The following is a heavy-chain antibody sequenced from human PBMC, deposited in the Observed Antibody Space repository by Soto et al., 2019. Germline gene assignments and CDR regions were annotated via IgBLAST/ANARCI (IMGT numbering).Heavy chain of an antibody. CDR3: ARGTYYDILTGSLYGMDV. CDR2: ISSSSSYT. J-gene: IGHJ6*02. D-gene: IGHD3-9*01. Sequence: GGSLRLSCAASGFTFSDYYMSWIRQAPGKGLEWVSYISSSSSYTNYADSVKGRFTISRDNAKNSLYLQMNSLRAEDTAVYYCARGTYYDILTGSLYGMDVWGQGTTVTVYS. V-gene: IGHV3-11*06. CDR1: GFTFSDYY.